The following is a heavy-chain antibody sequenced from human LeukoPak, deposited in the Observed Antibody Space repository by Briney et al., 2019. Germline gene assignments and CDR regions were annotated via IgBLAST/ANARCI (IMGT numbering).Heavy chain of an antibody. CDR1: GGSISSGSYY. J-gene: IGHJ4*02. CDR3: ARADFWSGSPAY. Sequence: SQTLSLTCTVSGGSISSGSYYWSWIRQPAGKGLEWIGRIYTSGSTNYNPSLKSRVTISVDTSKNQFSLKLSSVTAADTAVYYCARADFWSGSPAYWGQGTLVTVSS. V-gene: IGHV4-61*02. CDR2: IYTSGST. D-gene: IGHD3-3*01.